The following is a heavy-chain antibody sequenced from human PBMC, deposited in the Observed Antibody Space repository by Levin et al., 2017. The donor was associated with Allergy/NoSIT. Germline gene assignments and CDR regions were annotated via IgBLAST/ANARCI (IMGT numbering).Heavy chain of an antibody. CDR2: IKEDGSEK. CDR1: GFTFSSYW. J-gene: IGHJ4*02. Sequence: PGGSLRLSCAASGFTFSSYWMSWVRQAPGKGLEWVANIKEDGSEKYYVDSVKGRFTISRDNAKNSLYLQMNSLRAEDTAVYYCARDFGWVGPYSSSWYSLGFDYWGQGTLVTVSS. CDR3: ARDFGWVGPYSSSWYSLGFDY. V-gene: IGHV3-7*04. D-gene: IGHD6-13*01.